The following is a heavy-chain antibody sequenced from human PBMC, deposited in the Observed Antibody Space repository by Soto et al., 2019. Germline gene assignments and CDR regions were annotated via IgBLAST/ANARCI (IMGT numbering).Heavy chain of an antibody. J-gene: IGHJ6*02. D-gene: IGHD2-2*03. CDR2: VNHGGST. V-gene: IGHV4-34*01. CDR3: ARLNGYCVSTGCHGYYGMDV. CDR1: GGSFSDYY. Sequence: TCAVYGGSFSDYYWSWIRQPPGKGLEWIGEVNHGGSTNYHPSLLSRVTISADTSMNEFSLRLSSVTAADTAVYYCARLNGYCVSTGCHGYYGMDVWGQGTTVTVSS.